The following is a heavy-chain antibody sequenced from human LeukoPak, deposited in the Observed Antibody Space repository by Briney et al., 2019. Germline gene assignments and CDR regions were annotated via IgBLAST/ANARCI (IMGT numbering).Heavy chain of an antibody. CDR2: IYHSGST. CDR3: ARNGAGWYFDY. J-gene: IGHJ4*02. Sequence: PSETLSLTCAVSGGSISSRNWWSWGRQPPRKGLEWTGEIYHSGSTNYRPSLKRRVTISVDKSKNQFTLNLTSVTAADTAVYYCARNGAGWYFDYWGQGTLVTVSS. D-gene: IGHD1-26*01. V-gene: IGHV4-4*02. CDR1: GGSISSRNW.